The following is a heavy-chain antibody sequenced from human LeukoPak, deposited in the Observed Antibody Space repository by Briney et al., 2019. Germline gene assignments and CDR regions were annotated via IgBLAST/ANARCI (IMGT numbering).Heavy chain of an antibody. CDR2: ISSSGSTV. V-gene: IGHV3-11*04. CDR3: ARNREQQLVGSNWFDP. D-gene: IGHD6-13*01. J-gene: IGHJ5*02. CDR1: GFTFSDYY. Sequence: PGGSLRLSCAASGFTFSDYYMSWIRQAPGKGLEWVSYISSSGSTVYYADSVKGRFTISMDNAKNSLYLQMNSLRAEDTAVYYCARNREQQLVGSNWFDPWGQGTLVTVSS.